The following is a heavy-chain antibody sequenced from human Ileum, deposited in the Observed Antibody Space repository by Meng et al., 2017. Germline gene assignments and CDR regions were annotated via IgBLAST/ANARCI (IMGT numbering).Heavy chain of an antibody. J-gene: IGHJ6*02. D-gene: IGHD4-17*01. V-gene: IGHV3-30*01. CDR2: ISYDGSNE. CDR1: GFTFSSFT. Sequence: SLKISCAASGFTFSSFTMHWVRQAPGKGLEWVAIISYDGSNEYYAESVKGRFTISRDNSKNTLFLQMNSLRAEDTAVYYCARTSTVTTQFYYYGMDVWGQRTTVTVSS. CDR3: ARTSTVTTQFYYYGMDV.